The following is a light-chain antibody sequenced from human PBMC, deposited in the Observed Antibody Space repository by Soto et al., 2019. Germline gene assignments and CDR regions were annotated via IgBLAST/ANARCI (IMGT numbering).Light chain of an antibody. CDR3: QQYGSSPLT. Sequence: EIVLTHSPCTLSLSPVGRATLSCSASQSVSNNYLAWYQQKPGQAPRLLIYGASNRATGIPDRFSGSGSGTDFTLTISRLEPEDFAVYYCQQYGSSPLTFGQGTRLEIK. V-gene: IGKV3-20*01. CDR1: QSVSNNY. CDR2: GAS. J-gene: IGKJ5*01.